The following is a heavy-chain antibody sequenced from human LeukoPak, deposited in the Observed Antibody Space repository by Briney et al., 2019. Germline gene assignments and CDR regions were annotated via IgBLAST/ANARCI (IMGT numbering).Heavy chain of an antibody. V-gene: IGHV1-18*01. CDR2: ISPYKGNT. CDR1: GYTFTNYG. CDR3: ATEGGWGPTDYGDNVY. D-gene: IGHD4-17*01. Sequence: ASVKVSCKASGYTFTNYGITWVRQAPGQGLEWMGWISPYKGNTNYAQKVQGRVTLTTDTSTNTVYMELRSLRSDETAVYYCATEGGWGPTDYGDNVYWGQGTLVTVSS. J-gene: IGHJ4*02.